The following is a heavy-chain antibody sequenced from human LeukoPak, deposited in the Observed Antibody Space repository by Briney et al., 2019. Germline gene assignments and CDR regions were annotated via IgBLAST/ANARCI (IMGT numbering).Heavy chain of an antibody. D-gene: IGHD7-27*01. CDR1: GFTFSSYS. V-gene: IGHV3-48*04. J-gene: IGHJ4*02. CDR2: ISSSGSTI. CDR3: ARDKDVVWGSESYFDY. Sequence: GGSLRLSCAASGFTFSSYSMNWIRQAPGKGLEWVSYISSSGSTIYYADSVKGRFTISRDNAKNSLYLQMNSLRAEDTAVYYCARDKDVVWGSESYFDYWGQGTLVTVSS.